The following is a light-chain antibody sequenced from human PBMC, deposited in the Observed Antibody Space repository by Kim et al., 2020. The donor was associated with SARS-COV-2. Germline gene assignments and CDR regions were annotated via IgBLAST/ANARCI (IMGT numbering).Light chain of an antibody. CDR1: QSISSY. CDR3: QQTYSLPQIT. J-gene: IGKJ5*01. V-gene: IGKV1-39*01. Sequence: DIQMTQSPSSLSASVGDRVTISCRASQSISSYVNWYQHKAGKAPKLLIYAASSLQSGVPSRFSGSGSGTDFTLTISSLQPEDFATYSSQQTYSLPQITFGQGTRLEIK. CDR2: AAS.